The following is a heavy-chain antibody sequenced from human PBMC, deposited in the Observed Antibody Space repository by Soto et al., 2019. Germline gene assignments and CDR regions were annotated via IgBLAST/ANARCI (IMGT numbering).Heavy chain of an antibody. Sequence: EVQLVESGGGLVQPGGSLRLSCAASGFTVSSNYMSWVRQAPGKGLAWVSVIYSGGSTYYADSVKGRFTISRHNSKNPLYLHVNRLRAEDTAVYYCARGVGPMGRGPLDYWGQGTLVTVSS. V-gene: IGHV3-53*04. CDR2: IYSGGST. CDR1: GFTVSSNY. D-gene: IGHD3-10*01. J-gene: IGHJ4*02. CDR3: ARGVGPMGRGPLDY.